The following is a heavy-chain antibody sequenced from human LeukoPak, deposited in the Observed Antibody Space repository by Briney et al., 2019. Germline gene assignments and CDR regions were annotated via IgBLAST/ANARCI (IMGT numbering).Heavy chain of an antibody. V-gene: IGHV3-21*01. CDR1: GFAFSRYS. CDR3: ASNDYRDEGIDS. Sequence: GGSLRLSCAASGFAFSRYSMNWVRQAPGQGLEWVSSISYSGPHMFYADSVRGRFTISRDNAENSLCLQMNSLRAEDTAVYFGASNDYRDEGIDSWGQGTLVTVSS. J-gene: IGHJ4*02. CDR2: ISYSGPHM. D-gene: IGHD4-17*01.